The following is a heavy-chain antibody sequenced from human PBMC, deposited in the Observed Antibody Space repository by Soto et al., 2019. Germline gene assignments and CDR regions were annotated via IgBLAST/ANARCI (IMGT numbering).Heavy chain of an antibody. J-gene: IGHJ6*02. CDR2: ISGSGGST. V-gene: IGHV3-23*01. CDR3: ARDKPETTPYYYGMDV. D-gene: IGHD4-17*01. CDR1: GFAFSSYA. Sequence: GGSLRLSCAASGFAFSSYAITWVRQAPGKGLEWVSTISGSGGSTYYADSVKGRFTISRDNSKNTLYLQLNSLRAEDTAIYYCARDKPETTPYYYGMDVWGQGTTVTVSS.